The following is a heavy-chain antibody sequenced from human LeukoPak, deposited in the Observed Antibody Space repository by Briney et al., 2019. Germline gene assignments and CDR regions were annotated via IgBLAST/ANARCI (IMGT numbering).Heavy chain of an antibody. Sequence: SETLSLTCTVSGGSISSSSYYWDWIRQPPGKGLEWIGNFYDSGSTYYNPSLKSRVTISVDTSKNQFSLKLSSVTAADTAVYYCARQGSGGRSFDVWGQGTMVTVSS. D-gene: IGHD1-26*01. CDR2: FYDSGST. CDR3: ARQGSGGRSFDV. CDR1: GGSISSSSYY. J-gene: IGHJ3*01. V-gene: IGHV4-39*01.